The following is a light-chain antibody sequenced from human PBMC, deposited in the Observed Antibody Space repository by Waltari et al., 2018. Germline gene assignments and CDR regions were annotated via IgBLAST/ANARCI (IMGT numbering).Light chain of an antibody. V-gene: IGKV1-9*01. CDR1: QDISTY. CDR2: AAS. CDR3: QQVKSYPLT. Sequence: IQLTQSPSFLTASVGDRVTITFRASQDISTYLALYQQKTGKAPKFLIYAASTLQSGVPSRFSGGGSGTEFTLTISSLQPEDFAIYHCQQVKSYPLTFGGGTKVEI. J-gene: IGKJ4*01.